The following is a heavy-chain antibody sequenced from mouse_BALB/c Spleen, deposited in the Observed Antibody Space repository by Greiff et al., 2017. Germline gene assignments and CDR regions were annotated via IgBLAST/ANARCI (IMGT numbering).Heavy chain of an antibody. J-gene: IGHJ4*01. CDR1: GFNIKDTY. Sequence: DVQLQESGAELVKPGASVKLSCTASGFNIKDTYMHWVKQRPEQGLEWIGRIDPANGNTKYDPKFQGKATITADTSSNTAYLQLSSLTSEDTAVYYCARDYYGYVNAMDYWGQGTSVTVSS. D-gene: IGHD1-2*01. CDR3: ARDYYGYVNAMDY. V-gene: IGHV14-3*02. CDR2: IDPANGNT.